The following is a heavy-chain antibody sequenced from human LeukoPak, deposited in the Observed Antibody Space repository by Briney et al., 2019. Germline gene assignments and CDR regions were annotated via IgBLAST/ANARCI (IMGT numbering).Heavy chain of an antibody. CDR1: GFTFSSYG. Sequence: GRSLRLSCAASGFTFSSYGMHWVRQAPGKGLEWVAVISYDGSNKYYADSVKGRFTISRDNSKNTLYLQMNSLRAEDTAVYYCAKSVNYGGNSDFDYWGQGTLVTVSS. CDR2: ISYDGSNK. CDR3: AKSVNYGGNSDFDY. J-gene: IGHJ4*02. V-gene: IGHV3-30*18. D-gene: IGHD4-23*01.